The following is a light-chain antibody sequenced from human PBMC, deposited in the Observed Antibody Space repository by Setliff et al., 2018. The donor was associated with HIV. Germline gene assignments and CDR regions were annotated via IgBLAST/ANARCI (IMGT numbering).Light chain of an antibody. V-gene: IGKV4-1*01. CDR3: QQYYNPPLT. Sequence: DIVMTQSPDSLAVSLGERATINCKSSQNILYSSNNKNYLAWYQQKPGQPPKLLIYWASTRESGVPDRFSGSGSGTDFTLTISSLQAEDVAVYYCQQYYNPPLTFGQGTKVDNK. CDR1: QNILYSSNNKNY. CDR2: WAS. J-gene: IGKJ1*01.